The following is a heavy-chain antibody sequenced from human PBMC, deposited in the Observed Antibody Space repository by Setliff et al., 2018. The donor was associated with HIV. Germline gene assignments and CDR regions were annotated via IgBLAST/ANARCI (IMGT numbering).Heavy chain of an antibody. V-gene: IGHV1-18*01. J-gene: IGHJ5*02. Sequence: ASVKVSCKASGYTFTNYGINWVRQAPGQGLEWMGWISAYNGNTNHAQKLQGRVTMTTDTSTSTAYMELRSLRSDDTAVYYCARDPAFRRYYDILTCYSPSWFDPCGQGTLVTVSS. CDR2: ISAYNGNT. D-gene: IGHD3-9*01. CDR1: GYTFTNYG. CDR3: ARDPAFRRYYDILTCYSPSWFDP.